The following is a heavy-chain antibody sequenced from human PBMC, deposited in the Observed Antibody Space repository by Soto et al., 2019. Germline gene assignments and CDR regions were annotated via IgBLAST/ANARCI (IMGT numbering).Heavy chain of an antibody. Sequence: GVEWMGWISAYNGNTNYAQKLQGRVTMTTDTSTSTAYMELRSLRSDDTAVYYCARGGYCSGGSCYFSRGGSLLVGLRGELDPWGQGTLLTLSS. CDR3: ARGGYCSGGSCYFSRGGSLLVGLRGELDP. D-gene: IGHD2-15*01. V-gene: IGHV1-18*01. CDR2: ISAYNGNT. J-gene: IGHJ5*02.